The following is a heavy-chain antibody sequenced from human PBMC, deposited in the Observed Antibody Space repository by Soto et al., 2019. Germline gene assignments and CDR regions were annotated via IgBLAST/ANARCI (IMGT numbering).Heavy chain of an antibody. D-gene: IGHD3-10*01. CDR1: GGSISGGGYY. J-gene: IGHJ4*02. V-gene: IGHV4-31*03. CDR3: ARSVYGSGIAFDN. CDR2: IYYSGST. Sequence: QVQLQESGPGLVKPSQTLSLTCTVSGGSISGGGYYWSWIRQHPGKGLEWIGYIYYSGSTYYNPSLKSRVTISVDTSKNQFSLKLSSVTAADTAVYYCARSVYGSGIAFDNWGQGTLVTVSS.